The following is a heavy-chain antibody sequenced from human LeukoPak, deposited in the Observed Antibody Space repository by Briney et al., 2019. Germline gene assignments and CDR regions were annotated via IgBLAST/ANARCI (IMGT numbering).Heavy chain of an antibody. D-gene: IGHD3-3*01. CDR3: ARDTSRDDFWSGYLDY. V-gene: IGHV1-69*01. Sequence: SVKLSCKASGGTFSSYAISWVRQAPGQGLEWMGGIIPIFGTANYAQKFQGRVTITADESTSTAYMELSSLRSEDTAVYYCARDTSRDDFWSGYLDYWGQGTLVTVSS. J-gene: IGHJ4*02. CDR1: GGTFSSYA. CDR2: IIPIFGTA.